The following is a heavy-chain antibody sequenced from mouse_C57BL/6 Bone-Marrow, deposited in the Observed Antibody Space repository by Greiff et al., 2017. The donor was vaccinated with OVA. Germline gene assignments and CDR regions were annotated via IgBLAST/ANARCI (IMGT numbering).Heavy chain of an antibody. J-gene: IGHJ3*01. D-gene: IGHD2-13*01. Sequence: VQLQQPGAELVKPGASVTLSCKASGYTFTSYWMHWVKQRPGQGLEWIGMIHPNSGSTNYNEKFKSKATLTVDKSSNTSYMQLSSLTSEDSAVYYFGGLLQFAYWGQGTLVTVSA. CDR3: GGLLQFAY. V-gene: IGHV1-64*01. CDR2: IHPNSGST. CDR1: GYTFTSYW.